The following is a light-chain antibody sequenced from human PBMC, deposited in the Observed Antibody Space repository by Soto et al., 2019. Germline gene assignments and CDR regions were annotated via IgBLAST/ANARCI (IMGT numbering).Light chain of an antibody. J-gene: IGKJ1*01. V-gene: IGKV3-15*01. CDR1: QSVSNN. Sequence: EVVMTQSPATLSVSQGERATLSCRASQSVSNNLAWFQQKPGQAPRLLIYHASTRATGIPARFSGSGSGTEFTLIISSLQSEDFAVYYCQQYNNWWTFGQGTKVDIK. CDR3: QQYNNWWT. CDR2: HAS.